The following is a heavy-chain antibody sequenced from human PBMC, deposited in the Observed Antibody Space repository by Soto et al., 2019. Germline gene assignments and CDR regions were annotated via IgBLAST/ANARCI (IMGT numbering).Heavy chain of an antibody. Sequence: QVQLQESGPGLVKPSQTLSLICTVSGGSISSGDYYWSWIRQPPGKGLEWIGYIYYSGTTYYNPSLKSRVTISVDTSKNQCSLKLSSVTAADTAVYYCARSRNSDYVPQYWGQGTLVTVSS. D-gene: IGHD4-4*01. V-gene: IGHV4-30-4*01. CDR2: IYYSGTT. CDR3: ARSRNSDYVPQY. J-gene: IGHJ4*02. CDR1: GGSISSGDYY.